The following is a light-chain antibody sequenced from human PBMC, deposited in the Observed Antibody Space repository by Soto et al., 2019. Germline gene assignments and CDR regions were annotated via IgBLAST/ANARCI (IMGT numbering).Light chain of an antibody. CDR3: QQRSNWLT. CDR2: DAS. V-gene: IGKV3-11*01. CDR1: QSLSSY. Sequence: EIVLTQSPATLSLSPGERVTLSCRASQSLSSYLAWYQQKPGQAPRLLIYDASNRATGIPARFSGSGSGTDFTHNISSLERDDFAVYYCQQRSNWLTFGGGTKVEIK. J-gene: IGKJ4*01.